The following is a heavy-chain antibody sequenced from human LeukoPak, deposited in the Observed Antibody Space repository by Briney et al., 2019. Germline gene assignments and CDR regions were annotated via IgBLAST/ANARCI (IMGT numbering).Heavy chain of an antibody. J-gene: IGHJ1*01. CDR2: IYSDGST. D-gene: IGHD2-21*02. V-gene: IGHV3-66*01. CDR1: GFTVSSNY. CDR3: ARTDETAPAEDFQH. Sequence: GGSLRLSCAASGFTVSSNYMNWVRQAPGKGLEWVSVIYSDGSTYYADSVKGRFTISRDNSKNTLYLQMNSLRAEDTAVYYCARTDETAPAEDFQHWGQGTLVTVSS.